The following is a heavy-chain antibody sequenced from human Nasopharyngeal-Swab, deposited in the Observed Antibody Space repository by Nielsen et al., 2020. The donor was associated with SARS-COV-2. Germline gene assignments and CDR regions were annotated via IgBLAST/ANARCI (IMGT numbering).Heavy chain of an antibody. V-gene: IGHV4-34*01. J-gene: IGHJ4*02. Sequence: SETLSLTCTVSGGSISSYYWSWIRQPPGKGLEWIGEINHSGSTNYNPSLKSRVTISVDTSKNQFSLKLSSVTAADTAVYYCARLDAGYSSGWYYFDYWGQGTLVTVSS. CDR2: INHSGST. D-gene: IGHD6-19*01. CDR3: ARLDAGYSSGWYYFDY. CDR1: GGSISSYY.